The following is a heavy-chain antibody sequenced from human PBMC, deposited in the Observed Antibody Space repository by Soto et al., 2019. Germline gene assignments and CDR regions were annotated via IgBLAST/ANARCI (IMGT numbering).Heavy chain of an antibody. J-gene: IGHJ6*02. Sequence: CAASGFTFSSYAMSWVRQAPGKGLEWVSAISGSGGSTYYADSVKGRFTISRDNSKNTLYLQMNSLRAEDTAVYYCAKGTIQLDYYYYYGMDVWGQGTTVTVSS. CDR3: AKGTIQLDYYYYYGMDV. V-gene: IGHV3-23*01. CDR1: GFTFSSYA. D-gene: IGHD1-1*01. CDR2: ISGSGGST.